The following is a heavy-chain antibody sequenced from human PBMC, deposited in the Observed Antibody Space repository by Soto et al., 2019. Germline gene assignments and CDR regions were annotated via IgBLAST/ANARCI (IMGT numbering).Heavy chain of an antibody. CDR3: ARDEAYYDFWSGSNNAFDS. CDR2: INAGNGNT. Sequence: ASVKVSCKASGYTFTSYAMHWVRQAPGQRLEWMGWINAGNGNTKYSQKFQGRVTITRDTSASTAYMELSSLRSEDTAVYYCARDEAYYDFWSGSNNAFDSWGQGTRVTVAS. J-gene: IGHJ3*02. V-gene: IGHV1-3*01. CDR1: GYTFTSYA. D-gene: IGHD3-3*01.